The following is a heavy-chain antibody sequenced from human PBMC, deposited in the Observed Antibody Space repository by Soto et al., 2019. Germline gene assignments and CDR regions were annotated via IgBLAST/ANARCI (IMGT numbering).Heavy chain of an antibody. Sequence: GASVKVSCKASGYSFMRYYMQWVRQAPGQAFEWKGIINPSGGNTIYAQKLKGRVTITSDTSTSTVYMKLSSLRSEDTAVYYCAATALITYSFAFDIWGQGTMVTVSS. CDR2: INPSGGNT. CDR1: GYSFMRYY. J-gene: IGHJ3*02. D-gene: IGHD3-22*01. CDR3: AATALITYSFAFDI. V-gene: IGHV1-46*01.